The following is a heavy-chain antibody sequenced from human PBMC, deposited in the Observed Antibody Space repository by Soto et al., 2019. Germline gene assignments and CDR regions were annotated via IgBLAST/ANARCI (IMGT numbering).Heavy chain of an antibody. D-gene: IGHD3-22*01. CDR1: GGTFSSYA. CDR3: ARDPTYYYDSSGYPGVDY. Sequence: QVQLVQSGAEVKKPGSSVKVSCKASGGTFSSYAISWVRQAPGQGLEWMGGIIPIFGTANYAQKFQGRVTITADXXTXTVXMELSSLRSEDTAVYYCARDPTYYYDSSGYPGVDYWGQGTLVTVSS. J-gene: IGHJ4*02. V-gene: IGHV1-69*12. CDR2: IIPIFGTA.